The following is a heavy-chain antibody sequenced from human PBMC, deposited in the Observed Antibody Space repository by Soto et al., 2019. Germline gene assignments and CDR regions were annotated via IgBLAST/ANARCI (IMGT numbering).Heavy chain of an antibody. CDR3: ARVAWDCSGGSCYDGAFDY. J-gene: IGHJ4*02. CDR2: IYYSGST. V-gene: IGHV4-30-4*01. D-gene: IGHD2-15*01. CDR1: GGSISSGDYY. Sequence: LCGGSISSGDYYWSWIRQPPGKGLEWIGYIYYSGSTYYNPSLKSRVTISVDTSKNQFSLKLSSVTAADTAVYYCARVAWDCSGGSCYDGAFDYWGQGTLVTVSS.